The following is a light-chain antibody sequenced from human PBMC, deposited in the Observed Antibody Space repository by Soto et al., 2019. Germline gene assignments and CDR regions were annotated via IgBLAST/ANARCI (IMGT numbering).Light chain of an antibody. V-gene: IGKV3-20*01. Sequence: IVLTQSPVTLSLSPGEGATLSCRASQSVTGTNLAWYQQRAGQAPRLRIYDAIRRATGIPDRFSGSGSGTDFTLTISRLEPEDFAVYYCHQYGSSLGTFGQGTKVEV. CDR1: QSVTGTN. CDR3: HQYGSSLGT. J-gene: IGKJ2*01. CDR2: DAI.